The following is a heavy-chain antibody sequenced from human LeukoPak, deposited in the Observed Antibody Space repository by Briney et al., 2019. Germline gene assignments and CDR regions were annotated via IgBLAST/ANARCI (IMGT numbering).Heavy chain of an antibody. Sequence: PGGSLRLSCAASGFTFSDYWMHWVRQAPGKGLVWVSGINSDGSSTRYADSVKGRFTISRDNAKNTLYLQMNSLRAEDTAVYYCARGSDRVAVAGLNWFDPWGQGTLVTVSS. V-gene: IGHV3-74*01. CDR1: GFTFSDYW. D-gene: IGHD6-19*01. J-gene: IGHJ5*02. CDR3: ARGSDRVAVAGLNWFDP. CDR2: INSDGSST.